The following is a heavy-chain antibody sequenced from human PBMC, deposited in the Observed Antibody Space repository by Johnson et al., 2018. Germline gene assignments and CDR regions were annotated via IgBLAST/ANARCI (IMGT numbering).Heavy chain of an antibody. V-gene: IGHV1-69*12. J-gene: IGHJ6*02. D-gene: IGHD1-26*01. CDR1: GGTFSSYA. CDR3: ARDGDRGYGMDV. Sequence: QVQLVQSGAEVKKPGSSVKVSCKASGGTFSSYAITWVRQAPGQGPEWMGGIIPLFGPTNYAQKFQGRVTITADESMSTAYMEVSSLRSEDTAVDDCARDGDRGYGMDVWGQGTTVTVS. CDR2: IIPLFGPT.